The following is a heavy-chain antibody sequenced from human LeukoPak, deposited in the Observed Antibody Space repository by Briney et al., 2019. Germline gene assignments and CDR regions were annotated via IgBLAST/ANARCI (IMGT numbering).Heavy chain of an antibody. J-gene: IGHJ3*02. Sequence: SVKVSCQASGGTFSSYAISWVRQAPGQGLEWMGGIIPIFGTANYAQKFQGRVTITADESTSTAYMELSSLRSEDTAVYYCARTNSREPAAMGVGAFDIWGQGTMVTVSS. D-gene: IGHD2-2*01. CDR2: IIPIFGTA. CDR1: GGTFSSYA. V-gene: IGHV1-69*13. CDR3: ARTNSREPAAMGVGAFDI.